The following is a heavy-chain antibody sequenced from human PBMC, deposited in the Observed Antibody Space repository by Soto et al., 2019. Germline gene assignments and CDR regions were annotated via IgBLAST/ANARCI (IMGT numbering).Heavy chain of an antibody. CDR3: ATGFPTVGFDP. Sequence: SETLSLTCAVYGGSFSGYYWSWIRQPPGKGLEWIGEIYHSGSTNYNPSLKSRVTISVDKSKNQFSLKLSSVTAADTAVYYCATGFPTVGFDPWGQGTLVTVSS. J-gene: IGHJ5*02. V-gene: IGHV4-34*01. CDR1: GGSFSGYY. D-gene: IGHD4-4*01. CDR2: IYHSGST.